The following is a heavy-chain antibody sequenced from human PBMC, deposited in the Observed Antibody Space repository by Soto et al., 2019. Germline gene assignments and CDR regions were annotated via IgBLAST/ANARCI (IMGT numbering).Heavy chain of an antibody. CDR1: GVSITSYK. D-gene: IGHD2-15*01. V-gene: IGHV4-59*01. J-gene: IGHJ4*02. CDR3: AREWSAFDY. CDR2: MYSSGSS. Sequence: SETLSLTCTVSGVSITSYKWSWIRQSPGKGLEWIAYMYSSGSSSYNPSLKSRVTISVDTSKNQYSLKVNSATAADTAVYYCAREWSAFDYWGPGILVTVSS.